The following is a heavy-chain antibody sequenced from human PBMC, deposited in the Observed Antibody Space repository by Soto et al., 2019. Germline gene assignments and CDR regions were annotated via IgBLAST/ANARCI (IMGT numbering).Heavy chain of an antibody. CDR1: GYTFTRSG. CDR3: AREGVAPYYYYGMDV. CDR2: ISSYNGDT. V-gene: IGHV1-18*01. D-gene: IGHD5-12*01. J-gene: IGHJ6*02. Sequence: QVQLVQSGAEVKKPGASVKVSCKASGYTFTRSGISWVRQAPGQGPEWMGWISSYNGDTNYAQTFQGRVTMTTDTCTSTDYMELRSLRSDDTAVYYCAREGVAPYYYYGMDVWGQGTPVTVSS.